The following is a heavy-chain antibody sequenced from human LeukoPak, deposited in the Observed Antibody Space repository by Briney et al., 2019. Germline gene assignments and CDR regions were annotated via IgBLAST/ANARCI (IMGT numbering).Heavy chain of an antibody. J-gene: IGHJ4*02. CDR1: GGSINNYY. D-gene: IGHD3-9*01. V-gene: IGHV4-4*07. CDR2: IYTRGST. Sequence: PSETLSLTCTVSGGSINNYYWSWIRQPAGKGLEWIGRIYTRGSTNYNPSLKSRVTMSVDTSKNQFSLKLTSVTAADTAVYYCARHGNPYYDLLTGYFDYWGQGTLVTVSS. CDR3: ARHGNPYYDLLTGYFDY.